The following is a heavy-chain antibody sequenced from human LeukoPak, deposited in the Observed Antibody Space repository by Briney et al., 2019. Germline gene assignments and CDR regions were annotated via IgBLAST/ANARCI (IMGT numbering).Heavy chain of an antibody. V-gene: IGHV4-4*07. D-gene: IGHD5-12*01. Sequence: KPSETLSLTCTVSGGSISSYYWSWIRQPAGKGLELIGRIYTSGSTNYNPSLKSRVNISLDTPKNQFSLKLISVTAADTAVYYCARVGLKNSGYDLGWFDPWGQGTLVTVSS. CDR2: IYTSGST. CDR1: GGSISSYY. J-gene: IGHJ5*02. CDR3: ARVGLKNSGYDLGWFDP.